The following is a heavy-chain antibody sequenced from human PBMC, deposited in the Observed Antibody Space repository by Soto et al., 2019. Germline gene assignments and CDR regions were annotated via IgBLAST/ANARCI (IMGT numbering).Heavy chain of an antibody. Sequence: PGESLKISCNGSGYSFTIYWISWVRQMPGKGLEWMGRIDPSDSYTNYSPSFQGHVTISADKSISTAYLQWSSLKASDTAMYYCARLAPYSSGWYHYYYGMDVWGQGTTVTVSS. V-gene: IGHV5-10-1*01. J-gene: IGHJ6*02. CDR1: GYSFTIYW. CDR2: IDPSDSYT. D-gene: IGHD6-19*01. CDR3: ARLAPYSSGWYHYYYGMDV.